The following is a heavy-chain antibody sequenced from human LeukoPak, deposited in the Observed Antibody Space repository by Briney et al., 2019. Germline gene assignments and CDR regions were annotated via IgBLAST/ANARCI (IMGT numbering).Heavy chain of an antibody. CDR1: EFTFSTYT. Sequence: GGSLRLSCTTSEFTFSTYTMSWVRQPPGKGLEWVSNICTSSSTIYYADSVKGRFTISRDNAKNSLYLQMNSLRAEDTAVYYCARFAAGGSYYYYMDVCGKGATGTVSS. CDR3: ARFAAGGSYYYYMDV. CDR2: ICTSSSTI. V-gene: IGHV3-48*01. J-gene: IGHJ6*03. D-gene: IGHD6-25*01.